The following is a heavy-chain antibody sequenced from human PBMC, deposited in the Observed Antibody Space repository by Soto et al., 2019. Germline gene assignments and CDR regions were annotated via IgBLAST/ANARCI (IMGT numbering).Heavy chain of an antibody. CDR3: ARQNRDTPMVPFDV. CDR2: LVPQFGTP. V-gene: IGHV1-69*01. Sequence: QVQLVQSGAEVKKPGSSVKVSCLASRGTFNRYAINWVRQAPGHGLEWLGALVPQFGTPNYAQKFQDRVTIVADESTTTTSMELRGLTSDETAVYYCARQNRDTPMVPFDVWGQGTLVTVSS. J-gene: IGHJ4*02. CDR1: RGTFNRYA. D-gene: IGHD5-18*01.